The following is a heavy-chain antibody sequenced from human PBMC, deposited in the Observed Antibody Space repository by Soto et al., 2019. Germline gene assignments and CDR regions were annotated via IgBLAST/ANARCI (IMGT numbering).Heavy chain of an antibody. CDR1: SYW. CDR3: AKDRGSSCVDY. V-gene: IGHV3-23*01. D-gene: IGHD6-13*01. CDR2: ISGSGGST. Sequence: SYWMHWVRQAPGKGLEWVSAISGSGGSTYYADSVKGRFTISRDNSKNTLYLQMNSLRAEDTAVYYCAKDRGSSCVDYWGQGTLVTVSS. J-gene: IGHJ4*02.